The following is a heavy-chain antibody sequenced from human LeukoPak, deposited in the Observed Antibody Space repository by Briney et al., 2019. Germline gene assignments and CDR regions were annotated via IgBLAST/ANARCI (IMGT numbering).Heavy chain of an antibody. V-gene: IGHV4-59*02. CDR3: ARVQSRLSWFDP. CDR2: IYYTGST. CDR1: GGSVSSYY. Sequence: SETLSLTCTVSGGSVSSYYWSWIRQPPGKGLEWIGYIYYTGSTNYNPSLKSRVTISVDTSKNQFSLRLGSVTAADTAVYYCARVQSRLSWFDPWGQGTLVTVSS. J-gene: IGHJ5*02.